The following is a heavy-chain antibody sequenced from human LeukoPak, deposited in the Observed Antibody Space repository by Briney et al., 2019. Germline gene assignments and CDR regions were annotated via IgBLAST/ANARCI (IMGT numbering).Heavy chain of an antibody. Sequence: SETLSLTCTVSGGSISSGDYYWSWIRQPPGKGLEWIGYIYHSGSTHFNPSLRSRVTISVDTSKNQFSLKLSSVTAADTAVYFCARGPDSSGYYYFDYWGQGTLVAVSS. J-gene: IGHJ4*02. D-gene: IGHD3-22*01. V-gene: IGHV4-30-4*01. CDR2: IYHSGST. CDR3: ARGPDSSGYYYFDY. CDR1: GGSISSGDYY.